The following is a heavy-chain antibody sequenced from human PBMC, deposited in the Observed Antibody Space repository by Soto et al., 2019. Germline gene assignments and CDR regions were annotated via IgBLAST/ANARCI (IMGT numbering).Heavy chain of an antibody. CDR3: ARAYSSWGRYYYYGMDV. V-gene: IGHV1-18*01. CDR1: GYTFTSYG. CDR2: ISAYNGNT. J-gene: IGHJ6*02. Sequence: QVQLVQSGAEVKKPGASVKVSCKASGYTFTSYGISWVRQAPGQGLEWMGWISAYNGNTNYAQKLQGRVTMTTDTSTSTAYMELRSLRSDDTAVYYCARAYSSWGRYYYYGMDVWGQGTTVTVSS. D-gene: IGHD3-16*01.